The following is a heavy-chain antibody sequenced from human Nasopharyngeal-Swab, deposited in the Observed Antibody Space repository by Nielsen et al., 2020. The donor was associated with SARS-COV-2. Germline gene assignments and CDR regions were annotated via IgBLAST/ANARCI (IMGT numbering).Heavy chain of an antibody. D-gene: IGHD6-19*01. CDR1: GSTFTSYW. V-gene: IGHV5-51*01. Sequence: GESLKISCKTSGSTFTSYWIAWVRQMPGKGLEWKGSIYPGDSDTRYSPSFEGQVTISADKTITTAYLQGSSLKDSDTAMYYCVAGGTSGWRTWGYWGQGTLVTVSS. CDR2: IYPGDSDT. CDR3: VAGGTSGWRTWGY. J-gene: IGHJ4*02.